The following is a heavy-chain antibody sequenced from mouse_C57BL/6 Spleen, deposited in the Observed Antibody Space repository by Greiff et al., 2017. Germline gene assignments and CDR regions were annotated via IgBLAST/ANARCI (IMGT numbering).Heavy chain of an antibody. D-gene: IGHD2-14*01. CDR2: ISSGSSTI. J-gene: IGHJ1*03. V-gene: IGHV5-17*01. CDR1: GFTFSDYG. Sequence: DVMLVESGGGLVKPGGSLKLSCAASGFTFSDYGMHWVRQAPGKGLEWVAYISSGSSTIYYADTVKGRFTISSDNAKNTLFLQMTSVRSEDTAMYYCESLSSTIGFDVWGTGTTVTVSS. CDR3: ESLSSTIGFDV.